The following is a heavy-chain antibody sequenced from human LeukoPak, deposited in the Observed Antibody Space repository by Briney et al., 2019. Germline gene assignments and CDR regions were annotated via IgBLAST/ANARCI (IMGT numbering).Heavy chain of an antibody. Sequence: SETLSLTCTVSGGSISSSSYYWGWIRQPPGKGLEWIGSIYYSGSTYYNPSLKSRVTLSVDTSKNQFSLKLSSVTAADTAVYYCARSYYYDSSGYRIWRWADAFDIWGQGTMVTVSS. CDR2: IYYSGST. V-gene: IGHV4-39*01. D-gene: IGHD3-22*01. CDR3: ARSYYYDSSGYRIWRWADAFDI. J-gene: IGHJ3*02. CDR1: GGSISSSSYY.